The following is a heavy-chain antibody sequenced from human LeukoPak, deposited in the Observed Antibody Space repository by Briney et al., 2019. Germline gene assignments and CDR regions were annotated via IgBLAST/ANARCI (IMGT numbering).Heavy chain of an antibody. V-gene: IGHV1-18*01. CDR1: GYTFTSSG. Sequence: SVKVSCKASGYTFTSSGVSWVRQAPGQGLEWMGWISAYSGDINYAQKFQGRVTMTTDTSTSTAYMELRSLRSDDTAIYYCARVGRDYGGNRFSDYWGQGTLVTVSS. J-gene: IGHJ4*02. CDR3: ARVGRDYGGNRFSDY. D-gene: IGHD4-23*01. CDR2: ISAYSGDI.